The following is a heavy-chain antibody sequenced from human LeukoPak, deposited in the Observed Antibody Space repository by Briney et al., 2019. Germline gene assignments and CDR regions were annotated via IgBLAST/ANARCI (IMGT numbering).Heavy chain of an antibody. D-gene: IGHD2-2*01. CDR1: GGSIISSTYY. V-gene: IGHV4-39*01. CDR3: ARYCSSTSCYSSADY. CDR2: FDYRGNT. Sequence: SETLSLTCTVSGGSIISSTYYWGWIRQSPGKGLEWIGSFDYRGNTYYNPSLQSRVTISVDTSKSQFSLRLSSVTAADTAVYYCARYCSSTSCYSSADYWGQGTLVTVSS. J-gene: IGHJ4*02.